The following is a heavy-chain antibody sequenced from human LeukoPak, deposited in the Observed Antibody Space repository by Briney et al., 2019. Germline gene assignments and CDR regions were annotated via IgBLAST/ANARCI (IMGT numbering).Heavy chain of an antibody. V-gene: IGHV3-7*01. J-gene: IGHJ4*02. CDR3: ARGGLYHYSGTSGDY. D-gene: IGHD1-26*01. CDR1: GFTFSSYG. Sequence: PGGSLRLSCAASGFTFSSYGMHWVRQAPGKGLEWVANINQGGSETYYVDSVKGRFTISRDNARDSLYLQMNSLRAEDTAVYYCARGGLYHYSGTSGDYWGQGTLVTVSS. CDR2: INQGGSET.